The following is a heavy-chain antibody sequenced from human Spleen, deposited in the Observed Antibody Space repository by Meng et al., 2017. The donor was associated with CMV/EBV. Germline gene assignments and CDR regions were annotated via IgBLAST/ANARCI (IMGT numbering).Heavy chain of an antibody. CDR2: IYSGGTT. Sequence: GESLKISCAASGFTVSSKYMSWVRQAPGKGLEWVSVIYSGGTTHYADSVKGRFTISRDNSKNTLYLQMNSLRAEDTAAYYCAKEDGVVGASVDYWGQGTLVTVSS. D-gene: IGHD1-26*01. CDR3: AKEDGVVGASVDY. CDR1: GFTVSSKY. J-gene: IGHJ4*02. V-gene: IGHV3-53*01.